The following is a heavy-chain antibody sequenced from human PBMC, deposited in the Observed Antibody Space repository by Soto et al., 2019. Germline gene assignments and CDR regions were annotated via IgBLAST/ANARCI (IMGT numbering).Heavy chain of an antibody. CDR2: IYYSGST. CDR3: AREQYNWKI. Sequence: NPSETLSLTCTVSGGSINDFYWSWIRQPPGKGLEWIGYIYYSGSTDYNPSLKGRVTISVDTSKNQFSLRLTSVTAADTAVYFCAREQYNWKIWGQGTLVTVSS. V-gene: IGHV4-59*01. CDR1: GGSINDFY. D-gene: IGHD1-20*01. J-gene: IGHJ4*02.